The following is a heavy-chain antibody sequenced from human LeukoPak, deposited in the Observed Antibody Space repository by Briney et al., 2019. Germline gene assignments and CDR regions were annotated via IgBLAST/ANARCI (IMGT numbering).Heavy chain of an antibody. J-gene: IGHJ4*02. Sequence: PGGSLRLSCAASGFTFSSYAMSWVRQAPGKGLEWVSSISGSGGSTFYADSAKGRFTISRDSSKNTLYLQMNSLRAEGTAVYYCVSLARIVDDYWGQGTLVTVSS. D-gene: IGHD2-21*01. V-gene: IGHV3-23*01. CDR1: GFTFSSYA. CDR2: ISGSGGST. CDR3: VSLARIVDDY.